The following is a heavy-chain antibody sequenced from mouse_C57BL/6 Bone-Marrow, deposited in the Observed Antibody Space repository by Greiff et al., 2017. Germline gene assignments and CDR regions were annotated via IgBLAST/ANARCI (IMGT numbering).Heavy chain of an antibody. D-gene: IGHD3-3*01. CDR1: GYTFTSYW. CDR2: IDPSDSYT. J-gene: IGHJ4*01. Sequence: QVQLQQPGAELVMPGASVKLSCKASGYTFTSYWMHWVKQRPGQGLEWIGEIDPSDSYTNYNQKFKGKSTLTVDKSSSTAYMQLSSLTSEDSAVYCCARFRGYYAMDYWGQGTSVTVSS. V-gene: IGHV1-69*01. CDR3: ARFRGYYAMDY.